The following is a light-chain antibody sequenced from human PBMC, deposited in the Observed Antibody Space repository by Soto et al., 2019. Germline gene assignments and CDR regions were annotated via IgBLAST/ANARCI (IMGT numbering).Light chain of an antibody. CDR1: SSNIGSNT. J-gene: IGLJ2*01. Sequence: QPVLTQPPSASGTPGQRVSISCSGSSSNIGSNTVNWYQQLPGTAPKLLIYGNNQRPSGVPDRFSGSKSGTSASLAISGLQSEDEADYYCAAWDDSLNVAFGGGTKLTVL. V-gene: IGLV1-44*01. CDR2: GNN. CDR3: AAWDDSLNVA.